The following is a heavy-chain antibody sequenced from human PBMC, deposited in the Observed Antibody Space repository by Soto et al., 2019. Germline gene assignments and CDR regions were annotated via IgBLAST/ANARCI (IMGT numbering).Heavy chain of an antibody. CDR1: GFTFSSYW. J-gene: IGHJ4*02. Sequence: EVQLVESGGGLVQPGGSLRLSCAASGFTFSSYWMHWVRQAPGKGLVWVSRINSDGSSTSYADSVKGRFTISRDNAKNTLDLQMNSLRAEDTAVYYCARVLYGDYEYYFDYWGQGTLVTVSS. CDR2: INSDGSST. D-gene: IGHD4-17*01. CDR3: ARVLYGDYEYYFDY. V-gene: IGHV3-74*01.